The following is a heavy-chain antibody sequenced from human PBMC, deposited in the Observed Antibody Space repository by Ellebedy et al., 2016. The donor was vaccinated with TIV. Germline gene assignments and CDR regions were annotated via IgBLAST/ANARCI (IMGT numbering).Heavy chain of an antibody. J-gene: IGHJ4*02. CDR3: ARDFAFHGSGWYDY. V-gene: IGHV1-2*02. Sequence: AASVKVSCKASGYTFTGYYMHWVRQAPGQGLEWMGWINPNSGGTNYAQKFQGRVTMTRDTSISTAYMELSRLRSDDTAVYYCARDFAFHGSGWYDYWGQGTLVTVSS. D-gene: IGHD3-10*01. CDR2: INPNSGGT. CDR1: GYTFTGYY.